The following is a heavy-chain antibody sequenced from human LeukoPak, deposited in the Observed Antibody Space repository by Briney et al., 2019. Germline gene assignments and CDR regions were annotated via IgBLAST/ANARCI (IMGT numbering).Heavy chain of an antibody. CDR1: GGSFSGYF. J-gene: IGHJ4*02. Sequence: SETLSLTCAVYGGSFSGYFWSWVCQSPGKGLEWIGEINHGRNANYNPSLKSRVTISVDTSNKQFSLNMTSVTAADTAVYYCARSPLHSGDYRFDLWGQGTLVTVSS. D-gene: IGHD4-17*01. CDR3: ARSPLHSGDYRFDL. CDR2: INHGRNA. V-gene: IGHV4-34*01.